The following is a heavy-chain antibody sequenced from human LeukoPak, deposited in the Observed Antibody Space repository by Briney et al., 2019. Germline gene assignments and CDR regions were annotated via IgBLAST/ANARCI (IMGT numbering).Heavy chain of an antibody. CDR2: INPNTGVT. Sequence: GASVKVSCKASGYTFTSYGISWVRQAPGQGLEWMGLINPNTGVTKFAQKFHGRVTMSRDTSMSTAYMELNRLTTDDTAMYYCARGDYGRADPWGQGSLVTVSS. V-gene: IGHV1-2*02. CDR1: GYTFTSYG. D-gene: IGHD4-17*01. J-gene: IGHJ5*02. CDR3: ARGDYGRADP.